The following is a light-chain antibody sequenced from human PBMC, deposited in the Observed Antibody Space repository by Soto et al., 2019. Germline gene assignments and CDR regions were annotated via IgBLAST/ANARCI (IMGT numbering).Light chain of an antibody. J-gene: IGLJ2*01. CDR1: SSDVGNYNL. V-gene: IGLV2-23*03. CDR3: CSYAGSFTFDV. Sequence: QSVLTQPASVSGSPGQSITISCTGTSSDVGNYNLVSWYQQFPGKAPKLIIYGGSRRPSGVSNRFSGSKSGNTASLTISGLQAEDEAGYYCCSYAGSFTFDVFGGGTKLTVL. CDR2: GGS.